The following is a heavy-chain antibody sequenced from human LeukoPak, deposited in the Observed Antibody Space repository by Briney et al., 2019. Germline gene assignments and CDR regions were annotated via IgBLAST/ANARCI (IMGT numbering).Heavy chain of an antibody. Sequence: ASVQVSCKASGGTFSSYAISWVRQAPGRGLEWMGGIIPIFGTANFAQKFQGRVKITADESTSTAYMELSSLRSEDTAVYYCARGIQLWLIDYWGQGTLVTVSS. CDR2: IIPIFGTA. D-gene: IGHD5-18*01. V-gene: IGHV1-69*13. J-gene: IGHJ4*02. CDR1: GGTFSSYA. CDR3: ARGIQLWLIDY.